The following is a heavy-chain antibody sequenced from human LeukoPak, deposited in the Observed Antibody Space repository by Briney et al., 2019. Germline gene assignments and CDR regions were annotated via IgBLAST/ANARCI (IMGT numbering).Heavy chain of an antibody. D-gene: IGHD2-2*01. V-gene: IGHV3-30*04. J-gene: IGHJ4*02. CDR3: AKDLAAMGSFDY. CDR1: GFTFSSYA. CDR2: ISYDGSNK. Sequence: GGSLRLSCAASGFTFSSYAMHWVRQAPGKGLEWVAVISYDGSNKYYADSVKGRFTISRDNSKNTLYLQMNSLRAEDTAVYYCAKDLAAMGSFDYWGQGTLVTVSS.